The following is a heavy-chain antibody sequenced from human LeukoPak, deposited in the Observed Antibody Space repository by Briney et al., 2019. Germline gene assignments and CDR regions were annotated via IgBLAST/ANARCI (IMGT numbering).Heavy chain of an antibody. V-gene: IGHV3-74*01. CDR1: GFTFSSYW. D-gene: IGHD2-2*03. J-gene: IGHJ4*02. CDR3: AREELDLDY. CDR2: INNDGSTT. Sequence: GRSLRLSCAASGFTFSSYWMHWVRQAPGKGLVWVSRINNDGSTTSYADAVKGRFTISRDNAKNTLVLQMNSLRVEDTAVYYCAREELDLDYWGQGTLVTVSS.